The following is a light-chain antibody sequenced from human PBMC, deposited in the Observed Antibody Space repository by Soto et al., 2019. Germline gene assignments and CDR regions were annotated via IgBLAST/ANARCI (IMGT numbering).Light chain of an antibody. J-gene: IGLJ1*01. CDR2: EVS. Sequence: QSVLTQPASVSGSPGQSITISCTGTSSDVGASNYVSWYQQHPDKVPKLIIYEVSNRPSGVSDRFSGSKSGNTASLTISGLQAEDEGDYYCNSYTTSSARVFGTGTKVTVL. CDR3: NSYTTSSARV. V-gene: IGLV2-14*01. CDR1: SSDVGASNY.